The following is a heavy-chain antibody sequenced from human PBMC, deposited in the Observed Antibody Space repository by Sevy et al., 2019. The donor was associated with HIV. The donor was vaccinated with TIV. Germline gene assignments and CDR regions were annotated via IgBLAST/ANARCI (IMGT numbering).Heavy chain of an antibody. CDR2: ISYDGSNK. CDR1: GFTFSSYA. CDR3: ARDPAALRLGGNAANAAFDI. J-gene: IGHJ3*02. V-gene: IGHV3-30-3*01. D-gene: IGHD1-1*01. Sequence: GGSLRLSCTASGFTFSSYAMHWVRQAPGKGLEWVAVISYDGSNKYYADSVKGRFTISRDNSKNTLYLKMNSLRAEDTAVYYCARDPAALRLGGNAANAAFDIWGQGTMVTVSS.